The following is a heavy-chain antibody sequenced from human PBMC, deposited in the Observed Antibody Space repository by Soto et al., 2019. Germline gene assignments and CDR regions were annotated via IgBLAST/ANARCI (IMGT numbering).Heavy chain of an antibody. CDR2: INPIFGTA. CDR3: ASGSRPVGNYAYPPPGYYYYYGMDV. V-gene: IGHV1-69*13. J-gene: IGHJ6*02. CDR1: GGTFSSYA. Sequence: SVKVSCKASGGTFSSYAISWVRQAPGQGLEWMGGINPIFGTANYAQKFQGRVTITADESTSTAYMELSSLRSEDTAVYYCASGSRPVGNYAYPPPGYYYYYGMDVWG. D-gene: IGHD4-4*01.